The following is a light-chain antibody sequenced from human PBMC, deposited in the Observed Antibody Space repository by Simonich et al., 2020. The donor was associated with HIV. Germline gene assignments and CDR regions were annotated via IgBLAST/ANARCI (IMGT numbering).Light chain of an antibody. J-gene: IGKJ4*01. Sequence: DIVMTQSPLSLPVTPGEPASISCRSSQSHLHSNGYNYLDWYLQKPGQSPQLLIYLGSNRASRVPDRFSGSGSGTDFTLKISRVEAEDVGVYYCMQALQTPRTFGGGTKVEIK. CDR3: MQALQTPRT. CDR1: QSHLHSNGYNY. V-gene: IGKV2-28*01. CDR2: LGS.